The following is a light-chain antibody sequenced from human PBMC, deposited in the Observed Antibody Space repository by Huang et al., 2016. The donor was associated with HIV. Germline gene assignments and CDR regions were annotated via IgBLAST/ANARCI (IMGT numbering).Light chain of an antibody. J-gene: IGKJ2*01. CDR1: QSVSNS. CDR2: DAS. CDR3: QHRGNWPYT. V-gene: IGKV3-11*01. Sequence: EIVLTQSPAILSLSPGERATLSCRASQSVSNSLAWYQQKPGQPPTLLIYDASNRATGIPARFSGSGSGTDFTLTVNSLEPEDFAIYYCQHRGNWPYTFGQGTKLEIK.